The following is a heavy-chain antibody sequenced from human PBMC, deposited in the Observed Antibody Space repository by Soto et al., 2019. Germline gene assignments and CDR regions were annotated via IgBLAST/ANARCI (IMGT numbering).Heavy chain of an antibody. CDR1: GYTFTSYD. Sequence: ASVKVSCKASGYTFTSYDINWVRQATGQGLEWMGWMNPNSGNTGYAQKFQGRVTMTRNRSISTAYMELSSLRSEETAVYYCARPTTDATTPYYYYMDVWGKGTTVTVSS. V-gene: IGHV1-8*01. CDR3: ARPTTDATTPYYYYMDV. J-gene: IGHJ6*03. D-gene: IGHD4-17*01. CDR2: MNPNSGNT.